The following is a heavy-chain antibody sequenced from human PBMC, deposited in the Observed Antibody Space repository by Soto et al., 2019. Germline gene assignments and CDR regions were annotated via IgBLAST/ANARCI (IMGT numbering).Heavy chain of an antibody. CDR2: IYYSGST. V-gene: IGHV4-30-4*01. J-gene: IGHJ4*02. CDR3: ARVEGDTIFGVVPRLYYFDY. CDR1: GGSISSGDYY. Sequence: SETLSLTCTVSGGSISSGDYYWSWIRQPPGKGLEWIGYIYYSGSTYYNPSLKSRVTISVDTSKNQFSLKLSSVTAADTAVYYCARVEGDTIFGVVPRLYYFDYWGQGTLVTVSS. D-gene: IGHD3-3*01.